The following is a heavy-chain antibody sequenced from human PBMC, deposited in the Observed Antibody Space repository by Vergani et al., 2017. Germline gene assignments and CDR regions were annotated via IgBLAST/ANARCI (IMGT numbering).Heavy chain of an antibody. D-gene: IGHD2-15*01. CDR1: GFTFDDYA. CDR3: ARGNLGVAATGFDY. Sequence: EVQLVESGGGLVQPGRSLRLSCAASGFTFDDYAMHWVRQAPGKGLEWVSGISWNSGSIGYADFVKGRFTISRDKSKNTLYLQMNSLRAEDTSVYYCARGNLGVAATGFDYWGQGTLVTVSS. CDR2: ISWNSGSI. V-gene: IGHV3-9*01. J-gene: IGHJ4*02.